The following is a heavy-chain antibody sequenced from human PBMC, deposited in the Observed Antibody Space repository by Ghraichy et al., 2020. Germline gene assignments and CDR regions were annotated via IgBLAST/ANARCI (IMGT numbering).Heavy chain of an antibody. J-gene: IGHJ4*02. V-gene: IGHV4-39*01. CDR2: VYRDGTT. Sequence: GSLRLSCTVFGDSISTSYYWGWIRQPPGKGLEWIGIVYRDGTTHYSPTLKSRVAISVDTSKNQFSLKVTSVTAADTAVYFCARISDYGGYYFDYWGQGTLVTVSS. CDR1: GDSISTSYY. CDR3: ARISDYGGYYFDY. D-gene: IGHD4-17*01.